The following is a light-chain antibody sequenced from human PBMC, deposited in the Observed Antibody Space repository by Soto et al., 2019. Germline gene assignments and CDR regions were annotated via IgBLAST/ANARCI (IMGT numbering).Light chain of an antibody. CDR3: QQYNSAPRT. CDR1: QSVGSSY. Sequence: EIVFTQSPATLSLSPGERATLSCRASQSVGSSYLAWYQQKPGQAPRLLMYGASTRATGIPDRFTGSGSGTDFTLTVSRXEPEDFAVYYCQQYNSAPRTFGQGTKVDIK. J-gene: IGKJ1*01. V-gene: IGKV3-20*01. CDR2: GAS.